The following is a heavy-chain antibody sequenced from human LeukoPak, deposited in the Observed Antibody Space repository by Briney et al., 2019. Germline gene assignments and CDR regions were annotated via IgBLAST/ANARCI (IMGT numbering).Heavy chain of an antibody. V-gene: IGHV1-46*01. CDR2: INPSGGST. CDR1: GYTFTSHY. D-gene: IGHD2-15*01. J-gene: IGHJ2*01. CDR3: ARDLGSPEWYFDL. Sequence: ASVRVSCKASGYTFTSHYMHWVRQAPGQGLEGMGIINPSGGSTSYAQKFQGRVTMTRDTSTSTVYMELTSLRSEDTAVYYCARDLGSPEWYFDLWGRGTLVTVSS.